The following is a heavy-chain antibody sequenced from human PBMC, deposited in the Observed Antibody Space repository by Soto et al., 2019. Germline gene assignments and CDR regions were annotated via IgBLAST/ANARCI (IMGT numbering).Heavy chain of an antibody. CDR3: ARVGSGSYLGFWAFDI. Sequence: ASVKVSCKASGYTFTIYGISCVLQAPVQGREWMGWISAYNGNTNYAQKLQGRVTMTTDTSTSTAYMELRSLRSDDTAVYYCARVGSGSYLGFWAFDIWGQGTMVTVSS. J-gene: IGHJ3*02. V-gene: IGHV1-18*01. CDR1: GYTFTIYG. CDR2: ISAYNGNT. D-gene: IGHD1-26*01.